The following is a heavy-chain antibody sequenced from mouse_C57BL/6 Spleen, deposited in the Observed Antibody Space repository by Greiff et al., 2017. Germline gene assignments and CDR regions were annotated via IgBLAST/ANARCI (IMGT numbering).Heavy chain of an antibody. CDR2: ISDGGSYT. CDR3: ARVYYYGSSHWYFDV. V-gene: IGHV5-4*03. Sequence: EVKLQESGGGLVKPGGSLKLSCAASGFTFSSYAMSWVRQTPEKRLEWVATISDGGSYTYYPDNVKGRFTISRDNAKNNLYLQISHLKSEDTAMYYCARVYYYGSSHWYFDVWGTGTTVTVSS. J-gene: IGHJ1*03. CDR1: GFTFSSYA. D-gene: IGHD1-1*01.